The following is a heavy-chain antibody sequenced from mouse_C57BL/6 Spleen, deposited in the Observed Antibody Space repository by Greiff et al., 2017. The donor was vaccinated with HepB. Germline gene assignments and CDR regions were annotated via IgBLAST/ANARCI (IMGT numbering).Heavy chain of an antibody. J-gene: IGHJ3*01. CDR1: GFSLTSYG. D-gene: IGHD1-1*01. V-gene: IGHV2-6*03. CDR2: IWSDGST. CDR3: ARSLYYGSSLFAY. Sequence: VHLVESGPGLVAPSQRLSITCTVSGFSLTSYGVHWVRQPPGKGLEWLVVIWSDGSTTYNSALKSRLSISKDNSKSQVFLKMTSLQTDDTAMYYCARSLYYGSSLFAYWGQGTLVTVSA.